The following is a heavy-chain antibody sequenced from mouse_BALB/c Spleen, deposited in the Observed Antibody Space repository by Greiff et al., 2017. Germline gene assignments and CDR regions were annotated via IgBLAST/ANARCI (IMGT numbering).Heavy chain of an antibody. CDR1: GFSLTSYG. J-gene: IGHJ3*01. CDR3: AVVEGFAY. Sequence: QVQLKESGPGLVQPSQSLSITCTVSGFSLTSYGVHWVRQSPGKGLEWLGVIWSGGSTDYNAAFISRLSISKVNSKSQVFFKMNSLQANDTAIYFCAVVEGFAYWGEGALVTVSA. CDR2: IWSGGST. V-gene: IGHV2-2*02. D-gene: IGHD1-1*01.